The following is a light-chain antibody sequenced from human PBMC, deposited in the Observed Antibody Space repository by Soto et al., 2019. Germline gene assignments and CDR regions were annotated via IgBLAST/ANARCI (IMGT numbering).Light chain of an antibody. J-gene: IGKJ1*01. Sequence: DLQMTQSPSSLSASVGERVTITCRASQSISTYLNWYQQKPGKAPKVLIYAASSLQSGVPSRFSGSGSETDFTLTISSLQPEDSATYYCQQSYSTPTWTFGQGTKVEIK. V-gene: IGKV1-39*01. CDR3: QQSYSTPTWT. CDR1: QSISTY. CDR2: AAS.